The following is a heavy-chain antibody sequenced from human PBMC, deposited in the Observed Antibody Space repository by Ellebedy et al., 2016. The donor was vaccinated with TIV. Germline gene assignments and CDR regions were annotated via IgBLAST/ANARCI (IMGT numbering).Heavy chain of an antibody. D-gene: IGHD3-22*01. CDR2: ISGSAGST. V-gene: IGHV3-23*01. J-gene: IGHJ4*02. CDR3: ARDRYYDSSGSPPAY. Sequence: GESLKISCAASRFTFSSYAMSWVRQAPGKGLEWVSSISGSAGSTYYAGSVKGRFTITRDNSKNTLYLQMNSLGAEDTAVYYCARDRYYDSSGSPPAYWGQGTLVTVSS. CDR1: RFTFSSYA.